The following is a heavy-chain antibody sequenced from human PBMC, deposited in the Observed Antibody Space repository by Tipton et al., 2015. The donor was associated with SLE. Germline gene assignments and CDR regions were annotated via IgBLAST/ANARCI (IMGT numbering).Heavy chain of an antibody. D-gene: IGHD4-11*01. Sequence: TLSLTCTVSGDFILSYYWSWIRQPSGKGLEWIGRFHTSGNINYNPSLKSRVTMSLDTSKNQFSLRLSSVTAADTAVYYCARDLPGMTTGQFDYWGQGTLVTVSS. CDR2: FHTSGNI. J-gene: IGHJ4*02. CDR1: GDFILSYY. V-gene: IGHV4-4*07. CDR3: ARDLPGMTTGQFDY.